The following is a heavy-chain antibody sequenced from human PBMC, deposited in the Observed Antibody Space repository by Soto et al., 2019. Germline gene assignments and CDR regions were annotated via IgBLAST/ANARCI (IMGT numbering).Heavy chain of an antibody. V-gene: IGHV1-18*04. CDR2: ISGYNGGT. CDR1: GYTFTSHA. J-gene: IGHJ6*02. D-gene: IGHD2-21*02. Sequence: QLVQSGAEVRKPGASVRVSCKASGYTFTSHAIAWVRRTPGEGLEWMGWISGYNGGTEYAQKFQGRVTMTSDTSTTAAHMETMSLRTDDTGVYFCAKVRVGTIYHGLEVWGQGTKVIVSS. CDR3: AKVRVGTIYHGLEV.